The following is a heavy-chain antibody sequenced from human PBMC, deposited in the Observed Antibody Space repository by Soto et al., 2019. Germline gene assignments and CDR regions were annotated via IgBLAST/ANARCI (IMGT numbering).Heavy chain of an antibody. CDR2: INPSGGST. CDR1: GYTFTSYY. J-gene: IGHJ4*02. D-gene: IGHD3-9*01. CDR3: ARGGRIYDILTGEGDY. Sequence: TSVKVSCKASGYTFTSYYMHWVRQAPGQGLEWMGIINPSGGSTSYAQKFQGRVTMTRDTSTSTVYMELSSLRSEDTAVYYCARGGRIYDILTGEGDYWGQGTLVTVSS. V-gene: IGHV1-46*03.